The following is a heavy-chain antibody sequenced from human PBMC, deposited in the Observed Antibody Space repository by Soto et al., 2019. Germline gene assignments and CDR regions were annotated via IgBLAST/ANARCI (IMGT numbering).Heavy chain of an antibody. V-gene: IGHV3-48*01. J-gene: IGHJ6*03. Sequence: GGSVRLSCAASGFTFSSYSMNWVRQAPGKGLEWVSYISSSSSTIYYADSVKGRFTISRDNAKNSLYLQMNSLRAEDTAVYYCARDLGSGIAAPAWRCYMYVWGKRTTVTVSS. D-gene: IGHD6-6*01. CDR2: ISSSSSTI. CDR1: GFTFSSYS. CDR3: ARDLGSGIAAPAWRCYMYV.